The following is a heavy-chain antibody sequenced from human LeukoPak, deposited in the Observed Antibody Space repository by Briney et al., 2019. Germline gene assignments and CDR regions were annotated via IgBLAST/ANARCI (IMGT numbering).Heavy chain of an antibody. CDR2: IWHDGSET. V-gene: IGHV3-33*06. J-gene: IGHJ4*02. Sequence: PGGSLRLSCAASGFTFSNYGMHWVRQAPGKGLEWVATIWHDGSETYYADSAKGRFIIPRDNPRNSLYLEMNSLEAEDTARYCCAKGQFFSRAPPFDCLGQGMLVTVSS. CDR1: GFTFSNYG. CDR3: AKGQFFSRAPPFDC. D-gene: IGHD3-3*01.